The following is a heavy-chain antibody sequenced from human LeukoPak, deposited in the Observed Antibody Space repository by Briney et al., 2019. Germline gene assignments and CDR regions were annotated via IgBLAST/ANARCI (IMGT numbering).Heavy chain of an antibody. CDR2: IYSGGRT. Sequence: PGGSLRLSCAASGFTVSSNYMSWVRQAPGKGLEWVSVIYSGGRTYYGDSVKGRFTFSRDNSKNTLYLQMNSLRAEVTAVYYCARVLSGRGSLYSYYYYMDVWGKGTTVTISS. V-gene: IGHV3-53*01. J-gene: IGHJ6*03. CDR1: GFTVSSNY. CDR3: ARVLSGRGSLYSYYYYMDV. D-gene: IGHD3-10*01.